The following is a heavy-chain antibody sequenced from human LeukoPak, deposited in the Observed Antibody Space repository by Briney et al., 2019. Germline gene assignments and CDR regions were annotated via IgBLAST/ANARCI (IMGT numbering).Heavy chain of an antibody. V-gene: IGHV4-59*08. J-gene: IGHJ4*02. CDR3: ATGRSIRCFDY. CDR2: SHYSGTT. Sequence: SETLSLTCTVSGVSLFSYYWNWIRPPPGQGLEWIGYSHYSGTTNYNPSLKSRVSISIETPKSQFSLKLTSAAAADTAIYYCATGRSIRCFDYWGQGTLLSVSS. CDR1: GVSLFSYY. D-gene: IGHD3-3*01.